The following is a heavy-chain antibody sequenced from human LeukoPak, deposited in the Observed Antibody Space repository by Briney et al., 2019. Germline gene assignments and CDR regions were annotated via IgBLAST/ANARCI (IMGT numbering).Heavy chain of an antibody. CDR2: INHDGSST. J-gene: IGHJ4*02. D-gene: IGHD3-22*01. V-gene: IGHV3-74*01. CDR1: GFTFTNYW. Sequence: PGGSLRLSCAASGFTFTNYWMHWVRQVPGKGLVWVSHINHDGSSTNYADSVKGRFTISRDNAKNSLYLQMNSLRDEDTAVYYCVPIITALLDYWGQGTLVTVSS. CDR3: VPIITALLDY.